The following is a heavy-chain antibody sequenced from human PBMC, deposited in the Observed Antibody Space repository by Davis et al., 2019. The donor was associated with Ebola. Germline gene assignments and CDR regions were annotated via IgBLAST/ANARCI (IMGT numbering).Heavy chain of an antibody. D-gene: IGHD6-13*01. V-gene: IGHV3-48*02. CDR2: ISSSGSTI. Sequence: SLNISCAASGFTSSSYIMNWVRQAPGKGLEWVSYISSSGSTIYYADSVKGRFTISRDNAKNSLYLQMNSLRDEDTAVYYCATWELSSSWHYFDYWGQGTLVTVSS. CDR3: ATWELSSSWHYFDY. CDR1: GFTSSSYI. J-gene: IGHJ4*02.